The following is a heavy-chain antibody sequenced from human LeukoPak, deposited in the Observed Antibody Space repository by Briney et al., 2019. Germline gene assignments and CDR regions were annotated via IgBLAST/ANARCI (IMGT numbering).Heavy chain of an antibody. CDR3: ARMNYDSSG. V-gene: IGHV3-30*04. J-gene: IGHJ4*02. Sequence: GGTLRLSCAASGFTFSSYAMHWVRQAPGKGLEWVAVISYDGSNKYYADSVKGRFTISRDNSKNTLYLQMNSLRAEDTAVYYCARMNYDSSGWGQGTLVTVSS. CDR1: GFTFSSYA. CDR2: ISYDGSNK. D-gene: IGHD3-22*01.